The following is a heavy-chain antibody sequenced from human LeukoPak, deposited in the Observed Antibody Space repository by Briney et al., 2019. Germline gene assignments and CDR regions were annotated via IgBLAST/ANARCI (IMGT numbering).Heavy chain of an antibody. CDR3: SRQGGYCTTGSCYSRANAFDM. Sequence: SETLSLTCNVSGGSVSSRNYYWAWIRQPPGRGLEWMGSIYQSGVAHYNPSRRRRVTISVDKSTNQFSLKLSSVTAADTALYYCSRQGGYCTTGSCYSRANAFDMWGQGILVTVSS. CDR2: IYQSGVA. D-gene: IGHD2-15*01. V-gene: IGHV4-39*01. CDR1: GGSVSSRNYY. J-gene: IGHJ3*02.